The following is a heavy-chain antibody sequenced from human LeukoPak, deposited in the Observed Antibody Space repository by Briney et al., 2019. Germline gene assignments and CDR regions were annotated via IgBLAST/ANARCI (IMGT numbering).Heavy chain of an antibody. Sequence: ASVKVSCKASGYTFTGYYMHWVRQAPGQGLEWMGWINPNSGGTNYAQKFQGRVTITTDESTSTAYMELSSLRSEDTAVYYCAGIAARRTTFDYWGQGTLVTVSS. V-gene: IGHV1-2*02. CDR3: AGIAARRTTFDY. CDR2: INPNSGGT. D-gene: IGHD6-6*01. J-gene: IGHJ4*02. CDR1: GYTFTGYY.